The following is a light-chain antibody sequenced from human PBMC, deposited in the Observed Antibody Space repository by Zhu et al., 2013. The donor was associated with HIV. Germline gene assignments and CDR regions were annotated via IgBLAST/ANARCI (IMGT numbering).Light chain of an antibody. CDR2: EVS. CDR3: SSYTSSSTLL. V-gene: IGLV2-14*01. CDR1: SSDVGAYNF. J-gene: IGLJ2*01. Sequence: QSALTQPASLSGSPGQSLAISCTGTSSDVGAYNFVSWYQQHPGKAPKLMIFEVSNRPSGVSNRFSGSKSGNTASLTISGLQAEDEANYYCSSYTSSSTLLFGGGDEGDRP.